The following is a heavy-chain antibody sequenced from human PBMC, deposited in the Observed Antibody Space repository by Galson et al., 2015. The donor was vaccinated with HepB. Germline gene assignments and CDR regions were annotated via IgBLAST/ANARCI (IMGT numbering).Heavy chain of an antibody. CDR2: ISWDGGST. CDR3: AKAKRFGELSPADY. V-gene: IGHV3-43*01. D-gene: IGHD3-10*01. CDR1: GFTFDDYT. Sequence: SLRLSCAASGFTFDDYTMHWVRQAPGKGLEWVSLISWDGGSTYYADSVKGRFTISRDNSKNSLYLQMNSLRTEDTALYYCAKAKRFGELSPADYWGQGTLVTVSS. J-gene: IGHJ4*02.